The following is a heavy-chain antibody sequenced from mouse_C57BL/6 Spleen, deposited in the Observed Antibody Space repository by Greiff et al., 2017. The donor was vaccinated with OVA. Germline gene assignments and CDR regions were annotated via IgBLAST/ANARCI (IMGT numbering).Heavy chain of an antibody. Sequence: QVQLQQPGAELVKPGASVKMSCKASGYTFTSYWITWVKQRPGQGLEWIGDIYPGSGSTNYNEKFKSKATLTVDKSSSTAYMQLSSLTSEDSAVYYCASIYYGAMDYWGQGTSVTVSS. CDR3: ASIYYGAMDY. V-gene: IGHV1-55*01. D-gene: IGHD2-1*01. J-gene: IGHJ4*01. CDR1: GYTFTSYW. CDR2: IYPGSGST.